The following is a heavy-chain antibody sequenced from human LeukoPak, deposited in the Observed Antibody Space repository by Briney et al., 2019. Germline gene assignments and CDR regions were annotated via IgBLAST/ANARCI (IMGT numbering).Heavy chain of an antibody. D-gene: IGHD3-10*01. Sequence: GGSLRLSCAASGFTFSSYWMHWVRQAPGKGLVWVSRIKSDGSSTSYADFVKGRFTISRDNAKNTLFLQMNSLRAEDTAVYYCARESGYHGSGFDPWGQGTLVIVSS. J-gene: IGHJ5*02. CDR1: GFTFSSYW. V-gene: IGHV3-74*01. CDR2: IKSDGSST. CDR3: ARESGYHGSGFDP.